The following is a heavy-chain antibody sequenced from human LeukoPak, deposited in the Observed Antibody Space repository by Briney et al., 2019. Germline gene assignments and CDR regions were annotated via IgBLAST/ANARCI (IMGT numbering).Heavy chain of an antibody. CDR3: ARGAGWSGSGTYYFDY. Sequence: GGSLRLSCAASGFAFNRYGMHWVRQAPGKGLEWVAFMSYDENNKYYADSVKGQFTISRDNSKNTLYLQMNSLRAEDTAVYYCARGAGWSGSGTYYFDYWGQGTLVTVSS. J-gene: IGHJ4*02. D-gene: IGHD3-10*01. CDR1: GFAFNRYG. V-gene: IGHV3-30*03. CDR2: MSYDENNK.